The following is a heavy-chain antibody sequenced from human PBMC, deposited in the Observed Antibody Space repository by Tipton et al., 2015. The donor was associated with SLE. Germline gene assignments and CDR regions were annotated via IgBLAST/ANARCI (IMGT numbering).Heavy chain of an antibody. V-gene: IGHV4-59*01. Sequence: TLSLTCTVSGGSISSYYWSWIRQPPGKGLEWIGYIYYSGSTNYNPSLKSRVTISVDTSKNQFSLKLSSVTAAGTAVYYCARWGKQWLVQGNWFDPWGQGTLGTVSS. J-gene: IGHJ5*02. CDR3: ARWGKQWLVQGNWFDP. CDR2: IYYSGST. D-gene: IGHD6-19*01. CDR1: GGSISSYY.